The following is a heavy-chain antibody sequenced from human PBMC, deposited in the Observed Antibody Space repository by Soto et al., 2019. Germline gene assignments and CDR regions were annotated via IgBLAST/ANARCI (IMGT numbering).Heavy chain of an antibody. D-gene: IGHD3-16*01. J-gene: IGHJ6*02. Sequence: QVQLVQSGAEVKKPGASVKVSCKASGYTFTSYDINWVRQATGQGLEWMGWMNPNSGNTGYAQKFQCRITMTRNTSITTAYMDLRSLRPEDTAVYYCAREGVRGMEVWGQGTTVNVSS. CDR2: MNPNSGNT. V-gene: IGHV1-8*01. CDR3: AREGVRGMEV. CDR1: GYTFTSYD.